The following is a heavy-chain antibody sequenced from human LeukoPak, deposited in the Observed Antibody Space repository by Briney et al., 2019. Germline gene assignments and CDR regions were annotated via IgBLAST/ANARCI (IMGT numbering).Heavy chain of an antibody. CDR2: IKQDSSEE. CDR3: ARSLGFDY. V-gene: IGHV3-7*01. D-gene: IGHD6-13*01. J-gene: IGHJ4*02. CDR1: GFIFSDYW. Sequence: GGSLRLSCAASGFIFSDYWMNWVRQAPGKGLEWVANIKQDSSEEYYVDSVKGRFTISRDNAKNSLFLQMNSLRAEDTAVYYCARSLGFDYWGQGTLVTVSS.